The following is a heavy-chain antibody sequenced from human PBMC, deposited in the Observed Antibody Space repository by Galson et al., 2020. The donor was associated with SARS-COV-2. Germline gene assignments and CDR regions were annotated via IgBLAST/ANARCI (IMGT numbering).Heavy chain of an antibody. J-gene: IGHJ4*02. D-gene: IGHD1-26*01. CDR3: AKPLSPYSGSYYGSDY. Sequence: GGSLRLSCAASGFTFSSYAMSWARQAPGKGLEWVSAISGSGGSTYYADSVKGRFTISRDNSKNTLYLQMNSLRAEDTAVYYCAKPLSPYSGSYYGSDYWGQGTLVTVSS. CDR2: ISGSGGST. V-gene: IGHV3-23*01. CDR1: GFTFSSYA.